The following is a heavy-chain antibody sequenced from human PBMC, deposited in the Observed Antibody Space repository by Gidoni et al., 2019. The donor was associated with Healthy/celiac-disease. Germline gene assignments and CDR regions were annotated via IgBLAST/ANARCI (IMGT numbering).Heavy chain of an antibody. J-gene: IGHJ6*02. Sequence: EVQLVESGGGLVKPGGSLRLSCAASGFTFSRYSMNWVRQAPGKGLEWVSSISSSSSYIYYADSVKGRFTISRDNAKNSLYLQMNSLRAEDTAVYYCARDRYSGSYRNYGMDVWGQGTTVTVSS. CDR3: ARDRYSGSYRNYGMDV. CDR2: ISSSSSYI. V-gene: IGHV3-21*01. CDR1: GFTFSRYS. D-gene: IGHD1-26*01.